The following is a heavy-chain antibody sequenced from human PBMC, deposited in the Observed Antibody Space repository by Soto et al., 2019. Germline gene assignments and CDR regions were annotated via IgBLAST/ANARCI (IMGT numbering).Heavy chain of an antibody. Sequence: GESLKISSKGSGYSFTSYGISRVRKMTGKGLEWMGRIDPSDSYTNYSPSFQGHVTISADKSISTAYLQWSRLKASDTAMYYCARLSHYNYDMDVWGQGTTVTVSS. J-gene: IGHJ6*02. CDR3: ARLSHYNYDMDV. CDR1: GYSFTSYG. V-gene: IGHV5-10-1*01. CDR2: IDPSDSYT.